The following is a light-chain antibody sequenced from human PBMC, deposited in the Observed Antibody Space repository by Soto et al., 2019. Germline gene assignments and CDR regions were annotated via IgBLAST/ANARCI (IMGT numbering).Light chain of an antibody. CDR3: QQCFSLPPT. CDR2: DAS. J-gene: IGKJ1*01. CDR1: QDISNY. Sequence: DIQMTQSPSSLSASVGDRVTITCQASQDISNYLNWYQQKLGKAPKLLIYDASNLETGVPSRFSGSGSGTDFTFTISSLQPEDIATYYCQQCFSLPPTFGHGTKVDIK. V-gene: IGKV1-33*01.